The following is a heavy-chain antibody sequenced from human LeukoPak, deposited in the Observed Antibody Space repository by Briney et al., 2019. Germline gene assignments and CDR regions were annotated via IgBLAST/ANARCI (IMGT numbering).Heavy chain of an antibody. D-gene: IGHD2-21*02. J-gene: IGHJ4*02. CDR3: ARVAVVTAIYFDY. CDR2: INAGNGNT. CDR1: GYTFTSYA. V-gene: IGHV1-3*01. Sequence: ASVKVSCKASGYTFTSYAMHWMRQAPGQRLEWMGWINAGNGNTKYSQKFQGRVTITRDTSASTAYMELSSLRSEDTAVYYCARVAVVTAIYFDYWGQGTLVTVSS.